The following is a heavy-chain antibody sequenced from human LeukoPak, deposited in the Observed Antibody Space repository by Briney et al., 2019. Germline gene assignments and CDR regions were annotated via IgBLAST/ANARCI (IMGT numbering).Heavy chain of an antibody. CDR2: IKQDGSEK. Sequence: GGSLRLSCAASGFTFSSYWMSWVRQAPGKGLEWVANIKQDGSEKYYVDSVKGRFTISRDNAKNSLYLQMNSLRAEDTAVYYCARERYSYGLPYFDYWGQGTLVTVSS. V-gene: IGHV3-7*01. CDR3: ARERYSYGLPYFDY. J-gene: IGHJ4*02. CDR1: GFTFSSYW. D-gene: IGHD5-18*01.